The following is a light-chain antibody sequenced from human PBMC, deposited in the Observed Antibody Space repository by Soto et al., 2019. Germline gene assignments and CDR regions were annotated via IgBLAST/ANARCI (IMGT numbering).Light chain of an antibody. CDR1: SSDVGGYNY. V-gene: IGLV2-14*01. Sequence: QSALTQPASVSGSPGQSITISCTGTSSDVGGYNYVSWYQQHPGKAPKLMIYDVSNRPSGVSNRYSGSKSGNTASLTISGLQAEAEADYYCSSYTSFTTPVVFGGGTKLTLL. CDR2: DVS. J-gene: IGLJ2*01. CDR3: SSYTSFTTPVV.